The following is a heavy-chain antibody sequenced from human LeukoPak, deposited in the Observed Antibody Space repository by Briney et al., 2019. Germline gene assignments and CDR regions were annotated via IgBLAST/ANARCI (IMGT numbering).Heavy chain of an antibody. D-gene: IGHD3-22*01. V-gene: IGHV4-30-2*01. CDR3: AREGGYYDTSGPPDY. J-gene: IGHJ4*02. Sequence: SQTLSLTCAVSGGSIFSGTYAWRWIRQPPGKGLEWIGRVYLSGSTYYNPSLKSRVTISVDRSKNQFSLKLNSVTAADMAVYYCAREGGYYDTSGPPDYWGQGTLVTVSS. CDR1: GGSIFSGTYA. CDR2: VYLSGST.